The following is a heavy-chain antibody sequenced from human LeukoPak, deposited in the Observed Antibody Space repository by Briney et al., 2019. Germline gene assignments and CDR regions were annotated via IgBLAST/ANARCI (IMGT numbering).Heavy chain of an antibody. Sequence: GASVKVSCKASGGTFSSYAISWVRQAPGQGLEWMGGINTIFDIANYAQKFQGRVTITAYKSTSTAYMELSSLRSEDTAVYYCASYVSSGGYSGSGGPLDYWGRGTLFTVSS. CDR1: GGTFSSYA. V-gene: IGHV1-69*10. CDR3: ASYVSSGGYSGSGGPLDY. CDR2: INTIFDIA. J-gene: IGHJ4*02. D-gene: IGHD6-19*01.